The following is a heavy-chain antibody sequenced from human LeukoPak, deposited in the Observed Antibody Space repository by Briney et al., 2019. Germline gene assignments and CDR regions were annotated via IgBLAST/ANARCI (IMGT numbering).Heavy chain of an antibody. CDR2: IYYSGST. V-gene: IGHV4-59*08. J-gene: IGHJ3*02. CDR3: ARLHYDILTGPDAFDI. Sequence: SETLSLTCTVSGGSISSYYWSWIRQPPGKGLEWIGYIYYSGSTNYNPSLKSRVTISVDTSKNQFSLKLSSVTAADTAEYYCARLHYDILTGPDAFDIWGQGTMVTVSS. CDR1: GGSISSYY. D-gene: IGHD3-9*01.